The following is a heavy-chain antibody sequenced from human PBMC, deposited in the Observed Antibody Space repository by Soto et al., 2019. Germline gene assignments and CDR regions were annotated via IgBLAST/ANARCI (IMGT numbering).Heavy chain of an antibody. CDR1: GGTFSSYA. CDR3: AQCLLGVNYYYGMDV. Sequence: QVQLVQSRAEVKKPGSSVKVSCKASGGTFSSYAINWVRQAPGQGLEWMGGIIPIFATADYAQKFQGRVTITADESTSTAYMELSGLRSEDTAVYYCAQCLLGVNYYYGMDVWGQGTTVTVSS. CDR2: IIPIFATA. J-gene: IGHJ6*02. V-gene: IGHV1-69*12. D-gene: IGHD3-16*01.